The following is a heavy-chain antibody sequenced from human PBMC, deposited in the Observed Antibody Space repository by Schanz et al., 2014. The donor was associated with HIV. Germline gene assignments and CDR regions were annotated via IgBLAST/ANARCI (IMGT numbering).Heavy chain of an antibody. CDR2: ISGYKGNT. D-gene: IGHD3-10*01. Sequence: QVQLVQSGAEGRKPGASVKVSCKTSGYTFIDYFIHWVRQAPGQGLEWMGWISGYKGNTNYAQKLQGRVTMTTDTSTSTAYMELRSLRSDDTAVYYCARVGSGSYYVRYFDYWGQGTLVTVSS. J-gene: IGHJ4*02. CDR1: GYTFIDYF. CDR3: ARVGSGSYYVRYFDY. V-gene: IGHV1-18*01.